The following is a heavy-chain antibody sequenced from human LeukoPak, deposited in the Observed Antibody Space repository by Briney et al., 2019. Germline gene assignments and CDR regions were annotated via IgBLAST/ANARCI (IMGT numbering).Heavy chain of an antibody. J-gene: IGHJ4*02. D-gene: IGHD3-3*01. V-gene: IGHV4-39*01. CDR1: GGSISSSSYY. CDR3: ARGRWLLLFDY. Sequence: SETLSLTCTVSGGSISSSSYYWGWIRQPPGKGLEWIGSIYYSGSTYYNPSLKSRVTISVDTSKNQFSLKLSSVTAADTAVYYCARGRWLLLFDYWGQGTLVTVSS. CDR2: IYYSGST.